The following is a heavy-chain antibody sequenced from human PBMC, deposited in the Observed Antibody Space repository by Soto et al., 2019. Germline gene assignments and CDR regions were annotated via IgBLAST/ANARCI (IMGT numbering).Heavy chain of an antibody. J-gene: IGHJ4*02. V-gene: IGHV3-30*18. CDR2: ISYDGSNK. Sequence: GGSLRLSCAASGFTFSNYGMHWVRQAPGKGLEWVAVISYDGSNKYYADSVKGRFTISRDNSKNTVYLQMNSLRGEDTAVYYCAKVGPSGYTYGYVDSWGPGALVTVSS. CDR3: AKVGPSGYTYGYVDS. CDR1: GFTFSNYG. D-gene: IGHD5-18*01.